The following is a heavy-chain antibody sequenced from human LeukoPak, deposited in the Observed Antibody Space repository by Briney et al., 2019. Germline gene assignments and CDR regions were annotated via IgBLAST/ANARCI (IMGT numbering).Heavy chain of an antibody. D-gene: IGHD2-15*01. CDR1: GYTLTAYY. CDR3: ARGYCSGGTCYLVENWLDP. V-gene: IGHV1-2*06. J-gene: IGHJ5*02. CDR2: INPNSGGT. Sequence: ASVKVSCKASGYTLTAYYVYWVRQAPGQGLEWMGRINPNSGGTDYAQNFQGRVTMTRDTSISTAYMELSRLRSDDTAVYYCARGYCSGGTCYLVENWLDPWGQGTLVTVSS.